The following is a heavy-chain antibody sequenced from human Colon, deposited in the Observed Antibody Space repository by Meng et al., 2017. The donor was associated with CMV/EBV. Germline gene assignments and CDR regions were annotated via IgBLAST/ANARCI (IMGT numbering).Heavy chain of an antibody. Sequence: LYPLALTCDFYHGVLIDCYGSWSLLRPRKEPEWIGEIHPNGSTHYKPSRGGQVNITLDMSTNQFSLQLSAVNAAVTAVYYCARGQDFHKGGVHWGQGALVTVSS. J-gene: IGHJ4*02. V-gene: IGHV4-34*01. CDR1: HGVLIDCY. CDR3: ARGQDFHKGGVH. D-gene: IGHD3-3*01. CDR2: IHPNGST.